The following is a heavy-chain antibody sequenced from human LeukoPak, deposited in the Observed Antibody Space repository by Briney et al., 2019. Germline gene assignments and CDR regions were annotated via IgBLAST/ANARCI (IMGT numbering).Heavy chain of an antibody. Sequence: ASVKVSCKVSGYTVTELSMHWVRQSPGKGLEWMGGFHPEDGETIYAQKFQGRVTMTEDTSTDTAYMELSSLRSEDTAVYYCARVLCSSTSCYSSPWFDPWGQGTLVTVSS. V-gene: IGHV1-24*01. J-gene: IGHJ5*02. CDR1: GYTVTELS. D-gene: IGHD2-2*01. CDR3: ARVLCSSTSCYSSPWFDP. CDR2: FHPEDGET.